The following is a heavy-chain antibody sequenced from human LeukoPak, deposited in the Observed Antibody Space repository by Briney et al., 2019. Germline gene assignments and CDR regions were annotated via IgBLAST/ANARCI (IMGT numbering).Heavy chain of an antibody. CDR3: ARGFLGTLEWEPDPSFDY. Sequence: PSETLSLTCTVSGGSISSYYWSWIRQPPGQGLEWIGYIYYSGSTNYNPSLKCRVTISVDTSKNQFSLKLSSVTAEDTAVYYCARGFLGTLEWEPDPSFDYWGQGTLVTVSS. J-gene: IGHJ4*02. CDR1: GGSISSYY. CDR2: IYYSGST. V-gene: IGHV4-59*01. D-gene: IGHD1-26*01.